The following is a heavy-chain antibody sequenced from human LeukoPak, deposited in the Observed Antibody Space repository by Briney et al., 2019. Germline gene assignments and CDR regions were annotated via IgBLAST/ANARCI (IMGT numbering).Heavy chain of an antibody. D-gene: IGHD5-18*01. CDR2: IYYSGST. J-gene: IGHJ4*02. Sequence: SVTLSLTCTVSGGSISSYYWSWIRQPPGKGLEWIGYIYYSGSTNYNPSLKSRVTISVDTSKNQFSLKLSSVTAADTAVYYCARDGRGYPDYWGQGTLVTVSS. CDR1: GGSISSYY. CDR3: ARDGRGYPDY. V-gene: IGHV4-59*01.